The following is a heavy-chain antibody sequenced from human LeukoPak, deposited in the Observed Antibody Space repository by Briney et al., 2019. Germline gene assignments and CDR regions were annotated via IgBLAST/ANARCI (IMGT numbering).Heavy chain of an antibody. D-gene: IGHD4-17*01. CDR1: GFTFSSYE. V-gene: IGHV3-48*03. Sequence: PGGSLRLSCAASGFTFSSYEMNWVRQAPGKGLEWVSYISSSGSTIYYADSVKGRFTISRDNAKNSLYLQMNSLRAEDAAVYYCARDLLGDSQTGWGQGTLVTVSS. CDR2: ISSSGSTI. CDR3: ARDLLGDSQTG. J-gene: IGHJ4*02.